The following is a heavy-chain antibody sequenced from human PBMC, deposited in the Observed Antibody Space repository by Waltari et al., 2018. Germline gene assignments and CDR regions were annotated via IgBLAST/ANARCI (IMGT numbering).Heavy chain of an antibody. J-gene: IGHJ5*02. V-gene: IGHV1-69*01. CDR3: ARVWWGGVVPHQGWFDP. D-gene: IGHD3-3*01. CDR2: IIPTFGTA. CDR1: GGTFSSYA. Sequence: QVQLVQSGAEVKKPGSSVKVSCKASGGTFSSYAISWVRQAPGQGLEWMGGIIPTFGTANYAQKFQGRGTITADESTSTAYMELSSLRSEDTAVYYCARVWWGGVVPHQGWFDPWGQGTLVTVSS.